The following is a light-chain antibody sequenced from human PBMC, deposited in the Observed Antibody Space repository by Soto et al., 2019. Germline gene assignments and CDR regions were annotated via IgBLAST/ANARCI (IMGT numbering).Light chain of an antibody. Sequence: DIQLTQSPSSLSASVGDRVTITCRARQGVSAYLLWYQQRQGRDPNLLIYAASNLLSWVPSRFSGSGNGTNFTRTLSSLQLEDFGTYYCQQSYRTPHTFGQGTKLDTK. J-gene: IGKJ2*01. CDR1: QGVSAY. V-gene: IGKV1-39*01. CDR2: AAS. CDR3: QQSYRTPHT.